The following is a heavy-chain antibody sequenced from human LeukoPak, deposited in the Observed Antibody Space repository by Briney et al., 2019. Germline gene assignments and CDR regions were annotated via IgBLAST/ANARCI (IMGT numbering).Heavy chain of an antibody. CDR1: GFTFSNAW. Sequence: GGSLRLSCAASGFTFSNAWMSWVRQAPGKGLEWVSAISGSGGSTYYADSVKGRFTISRDNSKNTLYLQMNSLRDEDTAVYYCAKGQHYYDSSGYHGSGYFQHWGQGTLVTVSS. J-gene: IGHJ1*01. V-gene: IGHV3-23*01. CDR2: ISGSGGST. CDR3: AKGQHYYDSSGYHGSGYFQH. D-gene: IGHD3-22*01.